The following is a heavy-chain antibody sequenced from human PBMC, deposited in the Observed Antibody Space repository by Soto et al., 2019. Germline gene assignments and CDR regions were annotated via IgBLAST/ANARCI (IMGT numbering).Heavy chain of an antibody. J-gene: IGHJ5*02. CDR2: IYYSGST. Sequence: KSSETLSLTCTVSGGSISSGDYYWSWIRQPPGKGLEWIGYIYYSGSTYYNPSLKSRVTISVDTSKNQFSLKLSSVTAADTAVYYCARATERITIFGVVIGTSGFDPWGQGTLVTVSS. CDR1: GGSISSGDYY. CDR3: ARATERITIFGVVIGTSGFDP. D-gene: IGHD3-3*01. V-gene: IGHV4-30-4*01.